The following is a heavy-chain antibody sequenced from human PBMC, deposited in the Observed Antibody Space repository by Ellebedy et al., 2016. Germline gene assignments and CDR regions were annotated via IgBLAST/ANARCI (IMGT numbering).Heavy chain of an antibody. Sequence: GGSLRLSCAASGFTFSTYAMHWVRQAPGKGLEWMATISYDGSSKSYADSVKGRFTISRDNSKNTLYLQMRSLRAEDTAVYYCARSPQHFYYFDYWGQGTVVTVSS. CDR3: ARSPQHFYYFDY. CDR1: GFTFSTYA. J-gene: IGHJ4*02. V-gene: IGHV3-30-3*01. D-gene: IGHD3-3*02. CDR2: ISYDGSSK.